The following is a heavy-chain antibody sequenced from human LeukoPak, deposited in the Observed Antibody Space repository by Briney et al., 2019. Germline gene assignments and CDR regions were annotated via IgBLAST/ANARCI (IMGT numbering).Heavy chain of an antibody. CDR1: GGSFSGYY. V-gene: IGHV4-34*01. J-gene: IGHJ4*02. CDR2: INHSGST. D-gene: IGHD2-8*01. CDR3: ARANAGHFDY. Sequence: SETLSLTCAVYGGSFSGYYWSWIRQPPGKGLEWIGEINHSGSTNYNPSLKSRVTISVDTSKNQFSLKLSSVTAADTAVYYCARANAGHFDYWGQGTLVTVSS.